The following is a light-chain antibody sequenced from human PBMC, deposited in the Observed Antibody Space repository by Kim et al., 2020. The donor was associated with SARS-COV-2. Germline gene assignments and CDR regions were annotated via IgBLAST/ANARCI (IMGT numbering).Light chain of an antibody. V-gene: IGLV6-57*04. Sequence: NFMLTQPHSVSGSPGSTVTISCTRSSESIASTYVQWYRQRPGSAPTTVIYEDNLRPSGVPDRFSGSIDTSSNSASLTISGLQTEDEADYYCQSYDKTNQVFGGGTKLTVL. CDR3: QSYDKTNQV. CDR2: EDN. CDR1: SESIASTY. J-gene: IGLJ2*01.